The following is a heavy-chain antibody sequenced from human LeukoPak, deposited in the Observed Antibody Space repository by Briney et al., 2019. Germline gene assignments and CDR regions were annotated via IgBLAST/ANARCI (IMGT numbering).Heavy chain of an antibody. CDR2: IYPADSNT. CDR1: GYSFTNYW. D-gene: IGHD4-17*01. Sequence: GGSLRLSCQGSGYSFTNYWIDWVRQMSGKGLEFMGFIYPADSNTRYSPSFQGQVTISADKSISTAYLQWSSLKASDTAMYYCARLKYGDYEPFDYWGQGTLVTVSS. V-gene: IGHV5-51*01. J-gene: IGHJ4*02. CDR3: ARLKYGDYEPFDY.